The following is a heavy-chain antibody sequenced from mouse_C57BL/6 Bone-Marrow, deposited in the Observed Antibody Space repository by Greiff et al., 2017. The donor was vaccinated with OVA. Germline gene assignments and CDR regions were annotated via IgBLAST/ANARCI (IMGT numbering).Heavy chain of an antibody. CDR2: IYPGDGDT. CDR1: GYAFSSSW. CDR3: VPHYYGSSHFDY. Sequence: VQLQESGPELVKPGTSVKISCKASGYAFSSSWMNWVKQRPGKGLEWIGRIYPGDGDTNYNGKFKGKATLTADKSSSTAYMQLSSLTSEDSAVYFCVPHYYGSSHFDYWGQGTTLTVSS. J-gene: IGHJ2*01. D-gene: IGHD1-1*01. V-gene: IGHV1-82*01.